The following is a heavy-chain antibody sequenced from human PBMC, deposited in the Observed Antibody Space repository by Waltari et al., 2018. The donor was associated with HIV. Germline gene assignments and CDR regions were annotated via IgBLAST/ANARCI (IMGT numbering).Heavy chain of an antibody. V-gene: IGHV3-30*18. J-gene: IGHJ4*02. D-gene: IGHD3-10*01. CDR2: ISYNGKRT. Sequence: QENLVESGGGVVQPGGYLRLSCAGSGCNFIINGMHWVRQSPGKGLELVATISYNGKRTDYVDSVKGRFTISRDNSKHTVFLQMSSLRAEDTSVYYCAKDLAGSSLWGQGALVTVSS. CDR3: AKDLAGSSL. CDR1: GCNFIING.